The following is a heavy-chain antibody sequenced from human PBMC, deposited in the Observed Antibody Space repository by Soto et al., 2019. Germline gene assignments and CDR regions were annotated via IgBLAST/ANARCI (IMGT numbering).Heavy chain of an antibody. Sequence: PGGSLRLSCAASGFTFSSYGMHWVRQAPGKGLEWVAFISYDGSNKYYADSVKGRFTISRDNSKNTLYLQMNSLRAEDTAVYYCANDYGESRYDYYYGMDVWGQGTTVTVSS. D-gene: IGHD4-17*01. J-gene: IGHJ6*02. CDR3: ANDYGESRYDYYYGMDV. CDR1: GFTFSSYG. V-gene: IGHV3-30*18. CDR2: ISYDGSNK.